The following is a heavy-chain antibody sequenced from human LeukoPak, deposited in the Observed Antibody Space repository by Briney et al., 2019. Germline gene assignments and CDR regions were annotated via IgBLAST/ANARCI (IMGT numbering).Heavy chain of an antibody. V-gene: IGHV1-69*04. CDR3: ASALVGTQLHPSE. CDR2: IIPFVDIP. CDR1: GGAFSDYA. J-gene: IGHJ4*02. D-gene: IGHD1-1*01. Sequence: GSSVKVSCKASGGAFSDYAITWVRQAPGQGLEWMGRIIPFVDIPYYAQKFQGRVTITADKSTSTVYMELSSLKSEDTAVYYCASALVGTQLHPSEWGQGPLVTVSS.